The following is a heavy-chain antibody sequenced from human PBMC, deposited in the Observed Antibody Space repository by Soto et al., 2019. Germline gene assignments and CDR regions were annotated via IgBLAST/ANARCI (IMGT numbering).Heavy chain of an antibody. CDR3: ARVRVIRGVIPSHFGL. D-gene: IGHD3-10*01. V-gene: IGHV1-24*01. CDR2: FDPEDGET. J-gene: IGHJ4*02. Sequence: ASVKVSCKVSGYTLTELSMHWVRQAPGKGLEWMGGFDPEDGETIYAQKFQGRVSITADKSTSTAYMDLNSLRSDDTAVYYCARVRVIRGVIPSHFGLWGQGTLVTVSS. CDR1: GYTLTELS.